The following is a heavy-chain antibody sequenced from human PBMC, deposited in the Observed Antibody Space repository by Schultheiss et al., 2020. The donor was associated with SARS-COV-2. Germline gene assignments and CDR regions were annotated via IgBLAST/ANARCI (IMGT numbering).Heavy chain of an antibody. CDR2: IRYDGSNK. CDR1: GFTFSSYG. D-gene: IGHD3-22*01. CDR3: AKEADRSGFFDY. Sequence: GGSLRLSCAASGFTFSSYGMQWVRQAPGKGLEWVAFIRYDGSNKSYGDSVKGRFTISRDNSKNTVYLQMNGIRAEDTAVYYCAKEADRSGFFDYWGQGTLVTV. V-gene: IGHV3-30*02. J-gene: IGHJ4*02.